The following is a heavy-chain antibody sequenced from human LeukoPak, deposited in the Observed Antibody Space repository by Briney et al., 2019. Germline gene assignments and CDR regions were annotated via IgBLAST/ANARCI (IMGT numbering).Heavy chain of an antibody. CDR3: AKAQRGGGSGHLDY. V-gene: IGHV3-9*03. Sequence: GRSLRLSCAASGFTFDDYAMHWVRQAPGKGLEWVSGISWNSGSIGYADSVKGRFTISRDNAKNSLYLQMNSLRAEDMALYYCAKAQRGGGSGHLDYWGQGTLVTVSS. D-gene: IGHD1-26*01. CDR1: GFTFDDYA. J-gene: IGHJ4*02. CDR2: ISWNSGSI.